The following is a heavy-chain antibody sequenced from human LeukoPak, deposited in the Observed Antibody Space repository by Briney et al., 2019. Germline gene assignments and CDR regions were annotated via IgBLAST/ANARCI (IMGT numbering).Heavy chain of an antibody. CDR1: GGSFSGYY. J-gene: IGHJ4*02. CDR2: INHSGST. Sequence: TSETLSLTCAVYGGSFSGYYWSWIRQPPGKGLEWIGEINHSGSTNYNPSLKSRVTISVDTSKNQFSLKLSSVTAADTAVYYCARADYGDYVVGYWGQGTLVTVSS. V-gene: IGHV4-34*01. D-gene: IGHD4-17*01. CDR3: ARADYGDYVVGY.